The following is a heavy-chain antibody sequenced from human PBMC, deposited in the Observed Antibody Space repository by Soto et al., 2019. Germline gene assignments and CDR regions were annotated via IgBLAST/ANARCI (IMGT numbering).Heavy chain of an antibody. J-gene: IGHJ3*01. V-gene: IGHV1-18*01. Sequence: QVQLVQSGAEVKKPGASVKVSCKASGYTFSSYGISWVRQAPGQGLEWMGWISAYNGNTNYAQKLQGRVTMTKDTSTSTAYMELRSLRADDTAVYYCASRIDYYDSSGYNFANAFDVWGQGTMVTVSS. CDR1: GYTFSSYG. CDR2: ISAYNGNT. D-gene: IGHD3-22*01. CDR3: ASRIDYYDSSGYNFANAFDV.